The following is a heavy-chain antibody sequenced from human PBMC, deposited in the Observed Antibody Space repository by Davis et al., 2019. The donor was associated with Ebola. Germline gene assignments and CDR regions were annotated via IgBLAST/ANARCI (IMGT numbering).Heavy chain of an antibody. CDR3: ARDARSSGQIYYYYGMDV. V-gene: IGHV6-1*01. Sequence: SQTLSLTCVISGDRVSSNSAAWNWIRQSPSRGLEWLGRTYYRSKWYNDSAVSVKSRITINPDPSKNQFSLQLNSVTPEDKAVYYCARDARSSGQIYYYYGMDVWGQGTTVTVSS. D-gene: IGHD6-13*01. J-gene: IGHJ6*02. CDR1: GDRVSSNSAA. CDR2: TYYRSKWYN.